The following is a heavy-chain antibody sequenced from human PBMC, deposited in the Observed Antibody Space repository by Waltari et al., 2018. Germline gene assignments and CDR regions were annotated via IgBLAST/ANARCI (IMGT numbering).Heavy chain of an antibody. CDR3: TSAYSYAYDPYGMDV. V-gene: IGHV3-73*02. J-gene: IGHJ6*02. CDR2: IRSKVNSYAT. CDR1: GFPFGCSA. Sequence: EVQLVESGGGLVQPGGSLKRSCAASGFPFGCSALHWVRQASGKGLEWVGRIRSKVNSYATTYAASVKGRFTISRDDSKNTAYLQMNSLKREDTAVYYCTSAYSYAYDPYGMDVWGRGTTVTVSS. D-gene: IGHD5-18*01.